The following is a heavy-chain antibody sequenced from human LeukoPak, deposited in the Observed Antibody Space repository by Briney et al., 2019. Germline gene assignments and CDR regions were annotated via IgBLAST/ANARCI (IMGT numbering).Heavy chain of an antibody. CDR1: GGSITAYY. V-gene: IGHV4-34*01. CDR2: INHSRGT. CDR3: AREDYYFDS. Sequence: SETLSLTCSVYGGSITAYYWSWIRQPPGKGLEWIGEINHSRGTKYNPSLESRVTILLDASKNEFALNLNSVTAADTAVYYCAREDYYFDSWGQGTLVTVSS. J-gene: IGHJ4*02.